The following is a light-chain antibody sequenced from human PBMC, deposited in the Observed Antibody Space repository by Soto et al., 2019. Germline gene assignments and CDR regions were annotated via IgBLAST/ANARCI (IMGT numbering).Light chain of an antibody. Sequence: QLVLTQPPSASGSPGQSVVISCTGTLSDVGGNDFVSWYQQHPGKAPKLMIYDATRRPSGVPDRFSASKSGNTASLTVSGLQAEDEANYYCSSYTGSNVLFGGGTKLTVL. V-gene: IGLV2-8*01. CDR1: LSDVGGNDF. CDR3: SSYTGSNVL. J-gene: IGLJ2*01. CDR2: DAT.